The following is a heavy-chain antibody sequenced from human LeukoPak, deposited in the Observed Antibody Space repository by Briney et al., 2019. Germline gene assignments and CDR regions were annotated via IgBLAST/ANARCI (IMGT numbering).Heavy chain of an antibody. Sequence: GGSLRLSCAASAFTFSTYAMHWVRQAPGKGREWGAVISYDGSNKYYANSVNGRFTISRDNSKNTPSLQMNSLRAEDTAVYYSARDLSGYSYAFDYWGQGTLVTVSS. CDR3: ARDLSGYSYAFDY. CDR1: AFTFSTYA. J-gene: IGHJ4*02. CDR2: ISYDGSNK. D-gene: IGHD5-18*01. V-gene: IGHV3-30*04.